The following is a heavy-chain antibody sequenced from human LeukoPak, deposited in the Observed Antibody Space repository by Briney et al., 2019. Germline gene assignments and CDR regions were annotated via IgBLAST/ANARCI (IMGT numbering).Heavy chain of an antibody. V-gene: IGHV3-23*01. D-gene: IGHD2-8*01. Sequence: PGGSLRLSCAASGFTFSSYAMSWARQAPGKGLEWVSTISGSGGSTYYADSVKGRFTISRDNSKNTLYLQMNSLRAEDTAVYYCARRMVYCYYFYLDVWGKGTTVTVSS. J-gene: IGHJ6*03. CDR3: ARRMVYCYYFYLDV. CDR2: ISGSGGST. CDR1: GFTFSSYA.